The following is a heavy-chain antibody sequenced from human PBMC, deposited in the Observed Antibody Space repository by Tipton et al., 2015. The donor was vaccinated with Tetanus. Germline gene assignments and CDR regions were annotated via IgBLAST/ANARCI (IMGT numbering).Heavy chain of an antibody. CDR2: IYQTGTT. J-gene: IGHJ4*02. CDR1: GASFSSGDYY. CDR3: ARAAGFLGLTHDF. D-gene: IGHD2/OR15-2a*01. V-gene: IGHV4-30-4*01. Sequence: TLSLTCTVSGASFSSGDYYWSWIRKPPGKDLEWIGYIYQTGTTYYNPSLKGRVTISMDRSNTLFSLRLDSLTAADTAVYYCARAAGFLGLTHDFWGRGTLVSVSS.